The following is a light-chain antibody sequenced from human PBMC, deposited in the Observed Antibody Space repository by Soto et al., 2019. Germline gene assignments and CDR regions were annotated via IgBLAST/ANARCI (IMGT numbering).Light chain of an antibody. CDR1: VSDVGGYAS. J-gene: IGLJ1*01. CDR2: GVN. V-gene: IGLV2-14*03. Sequence: QSALTQPASVSGSPGQSITISCTGTVSDVGGYASVSWYQQHPGRAPKLIIYGVNNRPSGASKRFCASKSADTASLTIAGLQAEEEANYCCCSDTTRTTYVFGGGTKVTVL. CDR3: CSDTTRTTYV.